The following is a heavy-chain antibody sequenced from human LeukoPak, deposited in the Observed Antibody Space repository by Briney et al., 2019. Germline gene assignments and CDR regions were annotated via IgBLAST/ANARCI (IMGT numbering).Heavy chain of an antibody. V-gene: IGHV3-23*01. D-gene: IGHD3-16*01. Sequence: GGSLRLSCAASGFTFSSYGMHWVRQAPGKGLEWVSAISGNGDITYYTDSVKGRFTISRDNSKNTLYLQMNSLRAEDTAVYYCAKVTGGDMITYGGLDYWGQGTLVTVSS. CDR1: GFTFSSYG. CDR2: ISGNGDIT. CDR3: AKVTGGDMITYGGLDY. J-gene: IGHJ4*02.